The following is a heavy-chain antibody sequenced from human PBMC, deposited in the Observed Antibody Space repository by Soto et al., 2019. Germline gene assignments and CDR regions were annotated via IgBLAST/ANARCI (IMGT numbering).Heavy chain of an antibody. Sequence: EVQLVESGGGLVQPGGSLRLSCAASGFNFRSYEMNWVRQAPGKGLEWVSYISGSASSIYYADSVKGRFTISRDNAKNSLYLQMNGLRAEDSSVYYCSRGSPGGWYFDLWGRGTLVTVSS. D-gene: IGHD3-10*01. CDR2: ISGSASSI. CDR3: SRGSPGGWYFDL. J-gene: IGHJ2*01. V-gene: IGHV3-48*03. CDR1: GFNFRSYE.